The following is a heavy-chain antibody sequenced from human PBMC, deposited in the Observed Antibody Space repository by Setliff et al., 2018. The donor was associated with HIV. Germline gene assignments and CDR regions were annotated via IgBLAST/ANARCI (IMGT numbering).Heavy chain of an antibody. CDR1: GFTFNDFS. D-gene: IGHD1-26*01. V-gene: IGHV3-21*01. Sequence: PGGSLRLSCAASGFTFNDFSMNWVRQAPGKGLEWVSSISPDSTYIYYADSVKGRFTISRDNAKNSLYLQMNSLRAEDTAVYYCAKDHMGIYYYYYMDVWGKGTTVTVSS. J-gene: IGHJ6*03. CDR2: ISPDSTYI. CDR3: AKDHMGIYYYYYMDV.